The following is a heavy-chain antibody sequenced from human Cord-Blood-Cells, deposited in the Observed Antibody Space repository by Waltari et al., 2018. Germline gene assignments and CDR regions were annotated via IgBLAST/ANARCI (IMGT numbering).Heavy chain of an antibody. J-gene: IGHJ6*03. D-gene: IGHD3-10*01. V-gene: IGHV3-33*01. CDR2: IWYDGSNK. CDR1: GFTFSSYG. Sequence: QVQLVESGGGVVQPGRSLRLSCAASGFTFSSYGMHWVRQAPGKGLEWVAVIWYDGSNKYYADSVKGRFTISRDNSKNTLYLQMNSPRAEDTAVYYCARDRSYHYYMDVWGKGTTVTVSS. CDR3: ARDRSYHYYMDV.